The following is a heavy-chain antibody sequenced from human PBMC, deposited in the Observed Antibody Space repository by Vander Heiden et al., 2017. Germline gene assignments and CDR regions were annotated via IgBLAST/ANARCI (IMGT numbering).Heavy chain of an antibody. Sequence: EVQLLESGGDLIQPGGSLRLSCAAAGFSFSSYAMSWVRQAPGKGLEWVATISGPGGTTYYADSVRGRFTFSRDNSKNTLYLQMNSLRAEDTAIYYCARGFKPVAGYSGIREYWGQGTLVTVSS. D-gene: IGHD6-19*01. V-gene: IGHV3-23*01. CDR3: ARGFKPVAGYSGIREY. J-gene: IGHJ4*02. CDR2: ISGPGGTT. CDR1: GFSFSSYA.